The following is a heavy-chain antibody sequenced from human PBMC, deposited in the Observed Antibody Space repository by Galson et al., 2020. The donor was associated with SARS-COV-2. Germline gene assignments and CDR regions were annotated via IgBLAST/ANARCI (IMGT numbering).Heavy chain of an antibody. J-gene: IGHJ5*02. Sequence: SETLSLTCTVSGGSISSSSYYWGWIRQPPGKGLEWIGSIYYSGSTYYNQSLKSRVTISVDTSKNQFSLKLSSVTAADTAVYYCARHIAVAGTGWFDPWGQGTLVTVSS. CDR3: ARHIAVAGTGWFDP. V-gene: IGHV4-39*01. D-gene: IGHD6-19*01. CDR2: IYYSGST. CDR1: GGSISSSSYY.